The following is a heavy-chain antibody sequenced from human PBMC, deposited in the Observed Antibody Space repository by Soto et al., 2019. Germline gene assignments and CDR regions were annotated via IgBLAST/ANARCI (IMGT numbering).Heavy chain of an antibody. D-gene: IGHD6-25*01. CDR1: CYPFTSYG. CDR3: ARESSSGCKDY. V-gene: IGHV1-18*01. Sequence: ASMNVSCKASCYPFTSYGISWVRPAPGRRLEWMGWISAYNGNTNYAQKLQGRVTMTTDTSTSTAYMELRSLRSDDTAVYYCARESSSGCKDYWGQGTMVTV. J-gene: IGHJ4*02. CDR2: ISAYNGNT.